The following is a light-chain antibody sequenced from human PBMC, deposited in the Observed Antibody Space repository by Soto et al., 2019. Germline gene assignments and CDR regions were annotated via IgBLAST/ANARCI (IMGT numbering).Light chain of an antibody. J-gene: IGLJ1*01. CDR2: EVS. V-gene: IGLV2-14*01. Sequence: QSVLTQPASVSGSPGQSITLSCTGTSSDVGGYNYVSWYQQHPGKVPKLMLYEVSNRPSGVSFRFSGSKSGNTASLTISGLQAEDEADYYCSSYTSSSTYVFGTGTKVTVL. CDR3: SSYTSSSTYV. CDR1: SSDVGGYNY.